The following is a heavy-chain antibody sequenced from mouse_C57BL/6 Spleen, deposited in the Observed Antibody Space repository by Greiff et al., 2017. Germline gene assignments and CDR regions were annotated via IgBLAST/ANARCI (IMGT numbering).Heavy chain of an antibody. Sequence: QVQLQQPGAELVKPGASVKLSCKASGYTFTSYWMHWVKQRPGRGLEWIGRIDPNSGGTKYNEKFKSKATLTVDKPSSTAYMQLSSLTSADSAVYDCVSGGLRRPEGFDYWGQGTTLTVSS. V-gene: IGHV1-72*01. CDR1: GYTFTSYW. CDR3: VSGGLRRPEGFDY. J-gene: IGHJ2*01. CDR2: IDPNSGGT. D-gene: IGHD2-4*01.